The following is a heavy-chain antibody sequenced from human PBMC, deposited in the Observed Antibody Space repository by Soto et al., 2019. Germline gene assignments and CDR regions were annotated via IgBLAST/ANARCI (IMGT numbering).Heavy chain of an antibody. CDR3: TTFSVLRYSEDAFDI. D-gene: IGHD3-9*01. CDR2: IKSKTDGGTT. Sequence: EVQLVESGGGLVKPGGSLRLSCAASGFTFSNAWMNWVRQAPGKGLEWVGRIKSKTDGGTTDYAAPVKGRFTISRDDSKNTLYLQMNSLKTEDTAVYYCTTFSVLRYSEDAFDIWGQGTMVTVSS. V-gene: IGHV3-15*07. J-gene: IGHJ3*02. CDR1: GFTFSNAW.